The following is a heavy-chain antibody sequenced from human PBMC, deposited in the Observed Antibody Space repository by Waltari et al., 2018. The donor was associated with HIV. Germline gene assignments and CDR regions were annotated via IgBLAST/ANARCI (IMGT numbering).Heavy chain of an antibody. CDR3: ARVNQVLYYGMDV. Sequence: EMQLVESGGGLVQPGGYLRLSCVASGFTLSSYEMNWVRQVPGKGLEWISYIGSSGTTISYADSVKGRFTFSRDNAKKSLFLQMNSLRVEDTAVYWCARVNQVLYYGMDVWGQGTTVTVSS. CDR2: IGSSGTTI. V-gene: IGHV3-48*03. CDR1: GFTLSSYE. J-gene: IGHJ6*02. D-gene: IGHD2-2*02.